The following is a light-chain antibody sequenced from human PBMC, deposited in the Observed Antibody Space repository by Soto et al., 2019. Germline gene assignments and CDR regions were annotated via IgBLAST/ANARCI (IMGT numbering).Light chain of an antibody. CDR1: SSDVGTYNL. CDR3: CSYAGSNTLYV. V-gene: IGLV2-23*02. Sequence: QSALAQPASVSGSPGQSITISCTGASSDVGTYNLVSWYQRHPGKAPKLMIYEVSKRPSGVSNRFSGSKSGNTASLTISGLQAEDDADYYCCSYAGSNTLYVFGTGTKVTVL. CDR2: EVS. J-gene: IGLJ1*01.